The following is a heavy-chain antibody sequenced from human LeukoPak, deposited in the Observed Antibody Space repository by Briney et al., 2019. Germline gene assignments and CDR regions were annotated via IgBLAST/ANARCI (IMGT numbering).Heavy chain of an antibody. CDR3: ARHGNPPVFDY. J-gene: IGHJ4*02. Sequence: SETLSLTCTVSAGSISSYYWSWIRQPPGKGLEWIGYIVYGGSTNYNPSLKSRVTISVDTSKNQFSLKLSSVTAADTAVYYCARHGNPPVFDYWGQGTLVTVSS. CDR2: IVYGGST. D-gene: IGHD4-23*01. V-gene: IGHV4-59*08. CDR1: AGSISSYY.